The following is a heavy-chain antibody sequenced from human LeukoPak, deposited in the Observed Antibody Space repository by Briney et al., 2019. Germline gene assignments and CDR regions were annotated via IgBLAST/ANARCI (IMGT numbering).Heavy chain of an antibody. CDR3: ARDRPIYDSSGYYYSFFDY. V-gene: IGHV1-2*02. Sequence: ASVKVSCKASGYTFTGYYMHWVRQAPGQGLEWMGWINPNSGGTNYAQKFQGRVTMTRDTSTSTAYMELSRLRSDDTAVYYCARDRPIYDSSGYYYSFFDYWGQGTLVTVSS. D-gene: IGHD3-22*01. J-gene: IGHJ4*02. CDR1: GYTFTGYY. CDR2: INPNSGGT.